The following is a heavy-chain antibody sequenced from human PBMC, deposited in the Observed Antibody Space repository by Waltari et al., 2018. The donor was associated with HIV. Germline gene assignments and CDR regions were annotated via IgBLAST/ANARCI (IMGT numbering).Heavy chain of an antibody. V-gene: IGHV3-48*01. CDR3: AREEVGGNAYYYYGMDV. J-gene: IGHJ6*02. CDR1: GFTFSYYI. CDR2: ISVCSSTI. D-gene: IGHD3-16*01. Sequence: EMHLVESGGGLVKPGRSLSLSCAASGFTFSYYIMNWVRQAPGKGLEWSSYISVCSSTIFHGDAEEDRFTSARENAKNSMCRKFKSLRAEDTAVYYCAREEVGGNAYYYYGMDVWGQGTTVTVSS.